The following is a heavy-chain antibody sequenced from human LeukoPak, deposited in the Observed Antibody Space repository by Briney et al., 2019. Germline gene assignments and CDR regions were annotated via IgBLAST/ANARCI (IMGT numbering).Heavy chain of an antibody. CDR2: ITTSSSYI. V-gene: IGHV3-21*01. CDR1: GFIFGSYY. J-gene: IGHJ6*02. D-gene: IGHD2-2*01. Sequence: GGSLRLSCAASGFIFGSYYMNWVRQAPGKGLEWVSSITTSSSYIYYADSVKGRFTVSRDNAKNSLYLQMNSLRAEDTAVYYCASHIVVVTAIRYYAMDVWGQGTTVTVSS. CDR3: ASHIVVVTAIRYYAMDV.